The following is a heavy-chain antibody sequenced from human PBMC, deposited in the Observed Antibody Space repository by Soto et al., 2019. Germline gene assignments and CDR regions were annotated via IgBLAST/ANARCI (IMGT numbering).Heavy chain of an antibody. CDR1: GFSLTTYGLG. Sequence: QITLKESGPTLVKPTQTLTLTCTFSGFSLTTYGLGVAWIRQPPGKALEFLALIYWDDDKRFSPSLRTRLTITKDTSKSQVVLTMTNMDPVDTATYYCARTRRYDSGSYYQDYWGQGTLITVSS. D-gene: IGHD3-10*01. J-gene: IGHJ4*02. CDR2: IYWDDDK. V-gene: IGHV2-5*02. CDR3: ARTRRYDSGSYYQDY.